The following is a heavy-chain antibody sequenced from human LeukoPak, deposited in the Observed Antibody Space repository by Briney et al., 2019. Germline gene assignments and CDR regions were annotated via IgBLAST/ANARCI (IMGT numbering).Heavy chain of an antibody. CDR1: GFTFSSYW. J-gene: IGHJ6*02. CDR2: INSDGSST. D-gene: IGHD6-13*01. V-gene: IGHV3-74*01. Sequence: PGGSLRLSCAASGFTFSSYWMHWVRQAPGKGLVWVSRINSDGSSTSYADSVKGRFTISGDNAKNTLYLQMNSLRAEDTAVYYCARDLLASSWYYYYGMDVWGQGTTVTVSS. CDR3: ARDLLASSWYYYYGMDV.